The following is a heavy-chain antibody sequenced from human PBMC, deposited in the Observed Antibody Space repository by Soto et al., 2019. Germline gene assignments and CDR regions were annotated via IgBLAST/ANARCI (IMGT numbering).Heavy chain of an antibody. D-gene: IGHD6-25*01. V-gene: IGHV3-23*01. Sequence: GGSLRLSCAASGFTFSSYAMSWVRQAPGKGLEWVSAISGSGGSTYYADSVKGRFTISSDNSKNTLYLQMNSLRAEDRAVYYCAKPPSKMAAEFDYWGQGTLVTVSS. CDR2: ISGSGGST. CDR3: AKPPSKMAAEFDY. CDR1: GFTFSSYA. J-gene: IGHJ4*02.